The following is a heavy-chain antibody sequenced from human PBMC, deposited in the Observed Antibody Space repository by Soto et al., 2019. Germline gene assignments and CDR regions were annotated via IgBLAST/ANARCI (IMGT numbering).Heavy chain of an antibody. CDR2: VFYSGST. J-gene: IGHJ4*02. CDR1: GGSISSYY. Sequence: QVQLQESGPGLVKPSETLSLTCTVSGGSISSYYWSWIRQPPGKGLEWIGYVFYSGSTNYNPSLKSRVTISVDTSKNQFSRKLNSVTAADTAVYYCARRYSSSFDYWGQGTLVTVSS. D-gene: IGHD6-13*01. V-gene: IGHV4-59*08. CDR3: ARRYSSSFDY.